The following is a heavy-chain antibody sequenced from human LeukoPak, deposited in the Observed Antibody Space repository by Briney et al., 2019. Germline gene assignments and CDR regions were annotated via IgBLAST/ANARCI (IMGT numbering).Heavy chain of an antibody. CDR3: ARQSRRSYYYGSGSYYNY. V-gene: IGHV4-34*12. CDR2: IIHGGSS. D-gene: IGHD3-10*01. J-gene: IGHJ4*02. Sequence: SETLSLTCAVHGGSFGGSLSGYYWSWVRQSPGKGLEWIGEIIHGGSSNYNPSFKSRVTISVDTSKNQFSLKLSSVTAADTAVYYCARQSRRSYYYGSGSYYNYWGQGTLVTVSS. CDR1: GGSFGGSLSGYY.